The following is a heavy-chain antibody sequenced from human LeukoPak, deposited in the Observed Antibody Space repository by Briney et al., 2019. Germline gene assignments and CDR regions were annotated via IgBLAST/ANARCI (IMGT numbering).Heavy chain of an antibody. CDR2: IKSKPNGGTI. V-gene: IGHV3-15*01. CDR3: GTDITSVGASVGFPDY. D-gene: IGHD1-26*01. J-gene: IGHJ4*02. Sequence: GGSLRLSCAASGFIFGDYAMHWVRQAPGKGLEWVDRIKSKPNGGTIDYAAPVKGRFVISRDDSKNTLYLQMNSLKTDDTALYYCGTDITSVGASVGFPDYWGQGTMVTVSS. CDR1: GFIFGDYA.